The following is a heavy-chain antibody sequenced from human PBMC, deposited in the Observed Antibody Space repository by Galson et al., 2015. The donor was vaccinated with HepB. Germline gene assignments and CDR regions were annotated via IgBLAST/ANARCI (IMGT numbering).Heavy chain of an antibody. V-gene: IGHV1-2*02. CDR3: ARAGSHAPFYFEY. Sequence: SVKVSCKASGYTFIGYYMHWVRQAPGQGLEWTGWINPNSGGTNYAEKFQGRVTMTRDTSISTAYMELRRLKYDDTAVYYCARAGSHAPFYFEYWGQGTLVTVSS. CDR2: INPNSGGT. CDR1: GYTFIGYY. J-gene: IGHJ4*02. D-gene: IGHD1-14*01.